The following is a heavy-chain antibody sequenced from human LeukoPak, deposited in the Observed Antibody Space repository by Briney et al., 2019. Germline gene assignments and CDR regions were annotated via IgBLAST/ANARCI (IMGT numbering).Heavy chain of an antibody. V-gene: IGHV1-24*01. Sequence: GASVKVSCKVSGYTLTELSMHWVRQAPGKGLEWMGGFDPEDGETIYAQKFQGRVTMTEDTSTDTAYMELSSLRSEDTAVYYCATKRLAYRYCSSTSCYLEWYSFDYWGQGTLVTVSS. CDR2: FDPEDGET. J-gene: IGHJ4*02. CDR1: GYTLTELS. CDR3: ATKRLAYRYCSSTSCYLEWYSFDY. D-gene: IGHD2-2*01.